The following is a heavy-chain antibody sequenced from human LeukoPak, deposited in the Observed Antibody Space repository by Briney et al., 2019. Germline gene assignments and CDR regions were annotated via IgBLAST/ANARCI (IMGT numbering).Heavy chain of an antibody. CDR3: ARAYSGSYYGIRVFDY. CDR1: GYTFTSHL. V-gene: IGHV1-46*01. J-gene: IGHJ4*02. D-gene: IGHD1-26*01. CDR2: ISPSSGGL. Sequence: ASVKVSCKTSGYTFTSHLLHWVRQAPGQGLEWMGAISPSSGGLSFPQNSQGRVTMTTDTSTSTAYMELRSLRSDDTAVYYCARAYSGSYYGIRVFDYWGQGTLVTVSS.